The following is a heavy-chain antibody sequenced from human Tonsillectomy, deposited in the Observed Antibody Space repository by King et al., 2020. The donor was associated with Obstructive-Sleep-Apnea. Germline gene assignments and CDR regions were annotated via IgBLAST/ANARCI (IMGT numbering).Heavy chain of an antibody. CDR2: IYYSGST. D-gene: IGHD1-26*01. CDR1: GGSISGNY. J-gene: IGHJ4*02. V-gene: IGHV4-59*08. CDR3: ARRGGATHFDY. Sequence: VQLQESGPGLVRPSETLSLTCTVSGGSISGNYWSWIRQPPGKALEWIGYIYYSGSTSYNPSLKRRVTISVETSKNQFSLNLSSVTAADTAVYYCARRGGATHFDYWGQGTLVTISS.